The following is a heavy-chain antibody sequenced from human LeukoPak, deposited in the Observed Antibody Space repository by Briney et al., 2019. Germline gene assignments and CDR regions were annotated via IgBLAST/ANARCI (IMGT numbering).Heavy chain of an antibody. V-gene: IGHV1-8*01. D-gene: IGHD2-2*02. Sequence: ASVKVSCKGSGYTFTSYDINWVRQATGQGLEWMGWMNPNSGNTGYAQKFQGRVTMTRNTSISTAYMELSSLRSEDTAVYYCARAIPPNYGMDVWGQGTTVTVSS. J-gene: IGHJ6*02. CDR3: ARAIPPNYGMDV. CDR2: MNPNSGNT. CDR1: GYTFTSYD.